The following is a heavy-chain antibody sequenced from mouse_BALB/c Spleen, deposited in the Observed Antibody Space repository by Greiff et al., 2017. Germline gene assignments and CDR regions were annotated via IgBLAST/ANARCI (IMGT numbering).Heavy chain of an antibody. Sequence: EVMLVESGGGLVKPGGSLKLSCAASGFTFSDYYMYWVRQTPEKRLEWVATISDGGSYTYYPDSVKGRFTISRDNAKNNLYLQMSSLKSEDTAMYYCARGRYAYYAMDYWGQGTSVTVSS. J-gene: IGHJ4*01. CDR2: ISDGGSYT. V-gene: IGHV5-4*02. CDR3: ARGRYAYYAMDY. CDR1: GFTFSDYY. D-gene: IGHD2-10*02.